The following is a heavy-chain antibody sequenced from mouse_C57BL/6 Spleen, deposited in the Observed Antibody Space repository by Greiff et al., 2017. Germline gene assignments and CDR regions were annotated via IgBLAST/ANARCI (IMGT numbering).Heavy chain of an antibody. CDR3: AKHGTGKESIDYYAMDY. CDR2: IWGGGST. J-gene: IGHJ4*01. CDR1: GFSLTSYG. D-gene: IGHD4-1*01. Sequence: QVQLQQSGPGLVAPSQSLSITCPVSGFSLTSYGVVWVRQPPGTGLEWLGVIWGGGSTNYNSALMSRLSISKDNSKSQVFLKMNSLQTDDTAMYYCAKHGTGKESIDYYAMDYWGQGTKVTVSS. V-gene: IGHV2-9*01.